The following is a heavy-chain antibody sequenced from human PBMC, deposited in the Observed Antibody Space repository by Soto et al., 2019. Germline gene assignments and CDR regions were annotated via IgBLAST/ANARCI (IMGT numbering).Heavy chain of an antibody. CDR1: GGTFSSYA. D-gene: IGHD6-13*01. V-gene: IGHV1-69*01. Sequence: QVQLVQSGAEVKKPGSSVKVSCKASGGTFSSYAISWVRQAPGQGLEWMGGIIPIFGTANYAQKFQGRVTITADESTSTAYMELSSLRSEDTAVYYCARDRGTAASTGYYYGMDVWGQGTTVTVSS. CDR2: IIPIFGTA. CDR3: ARDRGTAASTGYYYGMDV. J-gene: IGHJ6*02.